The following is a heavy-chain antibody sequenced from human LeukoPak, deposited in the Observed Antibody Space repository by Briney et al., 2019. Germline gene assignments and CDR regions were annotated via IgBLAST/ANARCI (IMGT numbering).Heavy chain of an antibody. CDR1: GFTFGDYA. J-gene: IGHJ4*02. CDR3: TRSPEPTTCYYFDY. Sequence: GGSLRLSCTASGFTFGDYAMSWFRQAPGKGLECVGIIRSKAYGGTTKYAASVEGRFTVSRDDSKSLAYLQMNSLKTEDTAVYSCTRSPEPTTCYYFDYWGQGALVTVSS. CDR2: IRSKAYGGTT. D-gene: IGHD2/OR15-2a*01. V-gene: IGHV3-49*03.